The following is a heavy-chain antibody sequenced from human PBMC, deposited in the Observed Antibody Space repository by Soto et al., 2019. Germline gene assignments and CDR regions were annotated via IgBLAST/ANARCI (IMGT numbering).Heavy chain of an antibody. CDR2: ISYTGST. J-gene: IGHJ6*02. D-gene: IGHD3-22*01. CDR3: ARDYYDSPLAMDV. CDR1: EGTIINGRGC. Sequence: SVTLRVPWTVAEGTIINGRGCRSWKKKYSGKGLEWIGYISYTGSTYYNPSLKGRVTISVDTSKNEVSLKLRSVTAADTAVYFCARDYYDSPLAMDVWGQGTTVTVSS. V-gene: IGHV4-31*02.